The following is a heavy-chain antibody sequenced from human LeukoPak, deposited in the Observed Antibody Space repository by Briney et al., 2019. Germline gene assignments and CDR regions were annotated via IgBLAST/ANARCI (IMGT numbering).Heavy chain of an antibody. Sequence: SETLSLPCTVSGGSISSGDYYWSWIRQPPGKGLEWIGYIYYSGSTYYNPSLKSRVTISVDTSKNQFSLKLSSVTAADTAVYYCARGGGSNAGAFDIWGQGTMVTVSS. D-gene: IGHD1-26*01. J-gene: IGHJ3*02. CDR3: ARGGGSNAGAFDI. CDR2: IYYSGST. CDR1: GGSISSGDYY. V-gene: IGHV4-30-4*08.